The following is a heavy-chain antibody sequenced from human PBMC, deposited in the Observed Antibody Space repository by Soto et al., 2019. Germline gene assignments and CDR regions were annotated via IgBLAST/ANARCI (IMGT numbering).Heavy chain of an antibody. CDR3: ARHGHSGWYNRRVDY. CDR2: IYYSGST. D-gene: IGHD6-19*01. V-gene: IGHV4-39*01. Sequence: SETLSLTWTVSGGSTSSSSYYWGWIRQPPGKGLEWIGSIYYSGSTYYNPSLKSRVTISVDTSKNQFSLKLSSVTAADTAVYYCARHGHSGWYNRRVDYWGQGTLVT. J-gene: IGHJ4*02. CDR1: GGSTSSSSYY.